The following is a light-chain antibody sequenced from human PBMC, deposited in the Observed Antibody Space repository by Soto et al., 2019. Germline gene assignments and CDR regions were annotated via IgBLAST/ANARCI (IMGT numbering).Light chain of an antibody. J-gene: IGKJ5*01. CDR2: DAS. CDR3: QQYFTSPIT. V-gene: IGKV3-11*01. Sequence: EIFLTQSPDTLSLSPGERATLTCRASQSVTNYIAWYQQRPGQAPRLLIYDASNRATGVPARFSGSRSGTDFTLTISDLEPADFAFYYCQQYFTSPITFGQGTRREIK. CDR1: QSVTNY.